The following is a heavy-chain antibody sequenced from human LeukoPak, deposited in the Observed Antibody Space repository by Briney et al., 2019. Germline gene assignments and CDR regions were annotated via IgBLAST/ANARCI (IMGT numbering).Heavy chain of an antibody. CDR2: LSGSAGST. D-gene: IGHD4-17*01. V-gene: IGHV3-23*01. CDR1: GFTFSSYT. J-gene: IGHJ4*02. Sequence: GGSLRLSCVGSGFTFSSYTMSWVRQAPGKGLEWVSGLSGSAGSTYHADSVKGRFTISRDNSKNTLYLQMNSLRAEDTAIYYCAKDEAVTMVGYFDYWGQGTLVTVSS. CDR3: AKDEAVTMVGYFDY.